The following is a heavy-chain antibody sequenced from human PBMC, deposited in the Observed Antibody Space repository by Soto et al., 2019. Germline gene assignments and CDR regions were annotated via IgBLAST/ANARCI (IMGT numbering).Heavy chain of an antibody. CDR3: VKEGYMRSDWYGQFDC. D-gene: IGHD6-19*01. Sequence: GGSPRLSCSASGFTFNTFAMHWVRQTPGKGLEFVSAISSNGGNTYYADSVKGRFAISRDNSKNTLYLQMYSLRPEDTALYYCVKEGYMRSDWYGQFDCWAQGTLVTVSS. CDR2: ISSNGGNT. J-gene: IGHJ4*02. V-gene: IGHV3-64D*06. CDR1: GFTFNTFA.